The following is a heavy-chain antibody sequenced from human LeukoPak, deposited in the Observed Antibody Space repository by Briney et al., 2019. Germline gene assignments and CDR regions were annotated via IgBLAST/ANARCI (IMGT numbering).Heavy chain of an antibody. CDR1: GFTFSSYW. CDR3: ARVVAHERQQLVQPFDY. J-gene: IGHJ4*02. CDR2: IKQDGSEK. Sequence: GGSLRLSCAASGFTFSSYWMSWVRQAPGKGLEWVANIKQDGSEKYYVDSVKGRFTISRDNAKNSLYLQMNSLRAEDTAVYYCARVVAHERQQLVQPFDYWGQGTLVTVSS. V-gene: IGHV3-7*01. D-gene: IGHD6-13*01.